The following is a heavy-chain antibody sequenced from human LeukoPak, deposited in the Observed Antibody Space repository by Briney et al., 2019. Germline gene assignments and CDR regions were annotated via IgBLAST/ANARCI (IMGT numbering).Heavy chain of an antibody. J-gene: IGHJ4*02. Sequence: PGGSLRLSCEDSRFTLSSYWMTWVRQAPGKRLEWVANINEDGSEKYYVDSVKGRFTISRNDAENSMYLQMNSLRAEDTAVYYCVTGRFGVVSDYWGQGTLVTVSS. D-gene: IGHD3-3*01. CDR2: INEDGSEK. CDR3: VTGRFGVVSDY. V-gene: IGHV3-7*01. CDR1: RFTLSSYW.